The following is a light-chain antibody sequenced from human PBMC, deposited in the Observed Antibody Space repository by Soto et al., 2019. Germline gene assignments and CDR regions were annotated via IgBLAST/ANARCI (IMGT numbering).Light chain of an antibody. CDR3: QKYSRSPVT. CDR1: QSVSSSY. CDR2: GAS. V-gene: IGKV3-20*01. J-gene: IGKJ1*01. Sequence: EIVLTQSPGTLSLSPGERATLSCRASQSVSSSYLAWYQQKPGQAPRLLIYGASSRATGIPDRFSGSGSGTDFSLTISRLEPEDFAVYYCQKYSRSPVTFGQGTKVEIK.